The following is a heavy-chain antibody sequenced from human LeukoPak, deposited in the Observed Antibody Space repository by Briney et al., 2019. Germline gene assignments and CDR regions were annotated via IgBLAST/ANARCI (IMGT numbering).Heavy chain of an antibody. CDR3: ARDADTAMADYFDY. V-gene: IGHV1-24*01. CDR2: FDPEDGET. CDR1: GYTLTELS. Sequence: ASVTVSCKVSGYTLTELSMHWVRQAPGKGLEWMGGFDPEDGETIYAQKFQGRVTMTEDTSTDTAYMELSSLRSEDTAVYYCARDADTAMADYFDYWGQGTLVTVSS. D-gene: IGHD5-18*01. J-gene: IGHJ4*02.